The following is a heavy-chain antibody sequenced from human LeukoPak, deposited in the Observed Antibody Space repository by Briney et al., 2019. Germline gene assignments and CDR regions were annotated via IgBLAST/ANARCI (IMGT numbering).Heavy chain of an antibody. CDR2: ISSSSSYI. Sequence: GGSLRLSCAASGFTFSSYSMNWVRQAPGKGLEWVSSISSSSSYIYYADSVKGRFTISRDNSKNTLYLQMNSLRAEDTAVYYCASELPGATNYYWGQGTLVTVSS. CDR3: ASELPGATNYY. V-gene: IGHV3-21*01. CDR1: GFTFSSYS. D-gene: IGHD1-14*01. J-gene: IGHJ4*02.